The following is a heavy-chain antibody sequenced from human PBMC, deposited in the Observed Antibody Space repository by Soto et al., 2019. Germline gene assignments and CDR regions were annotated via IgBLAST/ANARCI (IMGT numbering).Heavy chain of an antibody. CDR2: VYWDDDK. D-gene: IGHD6-6*01. Sequence: QITLKESGPPLVKPTQTLTLTCTFSGFSLTTDDVGVGWIRQFPGKALDWLAVVYWDDDKRYSPSLKSRLTITTDTSKNHVFLTMSNMDPVDTATYYCAHTRYSISSFDYWGQGTLGTVSS. CDR3: AHTRYSISSFDY. J-gene: IGHJ4*02. CDR1: GFSLTTDDVG. V-gene: IGHV2-5*02.